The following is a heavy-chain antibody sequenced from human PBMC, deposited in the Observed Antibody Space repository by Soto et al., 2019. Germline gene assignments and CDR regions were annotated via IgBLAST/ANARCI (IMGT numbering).Heavy chain of an antibody. Sequence: GVSLRLSCAASGFTFSSYGMHGVRQAPGKGLEWVAVISYDGSNKYYADSVKGRFTISRDNSKNTLYLQMNSLRAEDTAVYYCAKGITMVRGVMWYYYYGMDVWGQGTTVTVSS. J-gene: IGHJ6*02. CDR2: ISYDGSNK. CDR1: GFTFSSYG. CDR3: AKGITMVRGVMWYYYYGMDV. D-gene: IGHD3-10*01. V-gene: IGHV3-30*18.